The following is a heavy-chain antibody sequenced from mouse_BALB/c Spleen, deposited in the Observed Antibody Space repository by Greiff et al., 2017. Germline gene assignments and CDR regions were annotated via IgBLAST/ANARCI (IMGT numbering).Heavy chain of an antibody. CDR2: IDPENGDT. D-gene: IGHD2-4*01. V-gene: IGHV14-4*02. J-gene: IGHJ3*01. CDR1: GFNIKDYY. CDR3: QCTSEGLRRAY. Sequence: EVQLQQSGAELVRSGASVKLSCTASGFNIKDYYMHWVKQRPEQGLEWIGWIDPENGDTEYAPKFQGKATMTADTSSNTAYLQLSSLTSEDTAVYYCQCTSEGLRRAYWGQGTLVTVSA.